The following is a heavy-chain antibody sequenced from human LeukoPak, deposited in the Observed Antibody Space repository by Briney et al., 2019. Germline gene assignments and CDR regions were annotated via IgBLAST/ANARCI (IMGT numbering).Heavy chain of an antibody. CDR1: GGSISGSYYY. Sequence: PSETLSLTCIVSGGSISGSYYYWGWIRQPPGKGLEWIGTIYHSGRSTFYNPSLKSRVAMSVDTSKNHFSLNLTSVTAADTAIYYCARHRAKRLNDAFEIWGQGTVVSVSS. CDR2: IYHSGRST. D-gene: IGHD3-10*01. V-gene: IGHV4-39*01. J-gene: IGHJ3*02. CDR3: ARHRAKRLNDAFEI.